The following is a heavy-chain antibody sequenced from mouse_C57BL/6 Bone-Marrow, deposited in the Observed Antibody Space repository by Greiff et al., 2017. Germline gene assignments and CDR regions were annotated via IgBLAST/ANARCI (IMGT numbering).Heavy chain of an antibody. J-gene: IGHJ1*03. Sequence: EVQLQQSGPELVKPGASVKISCKASGYSFTGYYMNWVKQSPEKSLEWIGEINPSTGGTTYNQKFKAKATLTVDTSSSTAYMQLNSLTSEDSAGYSGARGGSSYDPYWYFDVWGTGTTVTVSS. D-gene: IGHD1-1*01. CDR3: ARGGSSYDPYWYFDV. CDR1: GYSFTGYY. V-gene: IGHV1-42*01. CDR2: INPSTGGT.